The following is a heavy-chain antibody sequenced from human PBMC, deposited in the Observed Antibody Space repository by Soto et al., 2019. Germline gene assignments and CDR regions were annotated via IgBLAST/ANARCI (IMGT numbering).Heavy chain of an antibody. CDR3: TRHVDY. J-gene: IGHJ4*02. Sequence: GGPLRVSCAASGFTFIGSAMHWVRQASGKGLSCVGRIRSKANSYATAYAASVKGRVTISRDDSKNTAYLQMISLKTEDTAVYYCTRHVDYWGQGTPVTVSS. CDR2: IRSKANSYAT. CDR1: GFTFIGSA. V-gene: IGHV3-73*01.